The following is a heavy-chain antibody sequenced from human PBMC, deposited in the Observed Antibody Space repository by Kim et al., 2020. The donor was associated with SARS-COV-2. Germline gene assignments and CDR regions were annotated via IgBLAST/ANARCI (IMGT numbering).Heavy chain of an antibody. Sequence: ASVKVSCKASGYTFTSYGISWVRQAPGQGLEWMGWISAYNGNTNYAQKLQGRVTMTTDTSTSTAYMELRSLRSDDTAVYYCVRETYSSTSSYYGMDVWGQGTTVTVSS. V-gene: IGHV1-18*01. CDR3: VRETYSSTSSYYGMDV. J-gene: IGHJ6*02. CDR2: ISAYNGNT. D-gene: IGHD2-2*01. CDR1: GYTFTSYG.